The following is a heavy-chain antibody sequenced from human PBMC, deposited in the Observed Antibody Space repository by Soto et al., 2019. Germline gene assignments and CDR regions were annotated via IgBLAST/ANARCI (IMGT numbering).Heavy chain of an antibody. J-gene: IGHJ4*02. V-gene: IGHV4-59*01. D-gene: IGHD2-2*01. CDR2: IYNSGST. CDR3: ARGYCSSTSCYEFDY. CDR1: GGSLSSYY. Sequence: PSETLSLTCTVSGGSLSSYYWIWIRQPPGKGLEWIGSIYNSGSTNYNPSLKSRVTISVDTSKKQFSLKLSFVTAADTAVYYCARGYCSSTSCYEFDYWGQGTLVTVS.